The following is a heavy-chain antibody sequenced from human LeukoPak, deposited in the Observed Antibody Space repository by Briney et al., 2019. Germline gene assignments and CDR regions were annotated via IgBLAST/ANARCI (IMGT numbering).Heavy chain of an antibody. J-gene: IGHJ4*02. Sequence: ASVKVSCKASGYTFTSYDINWVRQATGQGLEWMGWMNPDSGNTGYAQKFQGRVTMTRNTSISTAYMELSSLRSEDTAVYYCARGTADYYGSGSYSVDYWGQGTLVTVSS. CDR1: GYTFTSYD. CDR3: ARGTADYYGSGSYSVDY. V-gene: IGHV1-8*01. D-gene: IGHD3-10*01. CDR2: MNPDSGNT.